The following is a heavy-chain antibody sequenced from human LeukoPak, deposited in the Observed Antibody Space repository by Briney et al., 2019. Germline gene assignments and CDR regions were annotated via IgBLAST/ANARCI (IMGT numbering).Heavy chain of an antibody. CDR2: ISSSGSTI. D-gene: IGHD6-6*01. V-gene: IGHV3-11*01. CDR1: GFTFSDYY. J-gene: IGHJ3*01. Sequence: GGSLRLSCAASGFTFSDYYMSWIRQAPGKGLEWVSYISSSGSTIYYADSVKGRFTISRDNAKNSLYLQINSLRAEDTAVYYCARSSYSSSSSVWGQGTMVTVSS. CDR3: ARSSYSSSSSV.